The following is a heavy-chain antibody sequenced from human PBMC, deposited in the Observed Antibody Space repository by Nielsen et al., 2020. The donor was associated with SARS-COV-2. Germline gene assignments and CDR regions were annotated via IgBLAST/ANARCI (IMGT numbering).Heavy chain of an antibody. CDR3: ARPGYSYGSTDY. D-gene: IGHD5-18*01. CDR1: GGSISGRYYY. CDR2: IDSSGTI. J-gene: IGHJ4*02. V-gene: IGHV4-39*01. Sequence: SETLSLTCTVSGGSISGRYYYWGWIRQSPGKGLEWIGNIDSSGTIYYSPSLKSRLTVSIDTSQNQFSLKLSSVTAADTGVYFCARPGYSYGSTDYWGRGILVTVSS.